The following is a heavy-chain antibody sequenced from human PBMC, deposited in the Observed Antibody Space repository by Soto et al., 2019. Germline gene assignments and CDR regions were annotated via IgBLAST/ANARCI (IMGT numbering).Heavy chain of an antibody. Sequence: ASVKVSCKASGYTFTSYDINWVRQATGQGLEWMGWMNPNSGNSGYAQKFQGRVTMTRNTSISTAYRELSSLRSEDTAVYYCARAYFGYYGSGSYMFYGMDVWGQGTTVTVSS. CDR1: GYTFTSYD. CDR3: ARAYFGYYGSGSYMFYGMDV. V-gene: IGHV1-8*01. J-gene: IGHJ6*02. D-gene: IGHD3-10*01. CDR2: MNPNSGNS.